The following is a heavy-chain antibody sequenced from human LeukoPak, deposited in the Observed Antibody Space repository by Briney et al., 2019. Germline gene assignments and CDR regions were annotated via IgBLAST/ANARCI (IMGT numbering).Heavy chain of an antibody. Sequence: GGSLRLSCVASGFTLKNAWMSWARQAPGQGLEWVGRIKSKTDGGTSDYAAPVKGRFTISRDDSKNTLFLQMNSLKTEDTAVYYCTTPPVGARVGIDVWGQGTTVTVSS. J-gene: IGHJ6*02. CDR2: IKSKTDGGTS. CDR1: GFTLKNAW. V-gene: IGHV3-15*01. D-gene: IGHD1-26*01. CDR3: TTPPVGARVGIDV.